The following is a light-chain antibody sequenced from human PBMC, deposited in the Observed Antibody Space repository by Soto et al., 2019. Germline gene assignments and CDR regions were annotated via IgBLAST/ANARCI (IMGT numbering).Light chain of an antibody. CDR3: QQYGDSPVT. CDR1: QSVNSY. V-gene: IGKV3-20*01. J-gene: IGKJ1*01. CDR2: DAS. Sequence: EIVMTQSRCTLCFSPLERATLSCRASQSVNSYLAWYQQKPGQAPRLLISDASDRATGIPDRFSGSGSGTDFTLTISRLVPEDFAVYYCQQYGDSPVTFGQGTKVDIK.